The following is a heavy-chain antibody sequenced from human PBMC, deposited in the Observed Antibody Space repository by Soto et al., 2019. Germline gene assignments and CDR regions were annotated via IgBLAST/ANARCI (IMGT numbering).Heavy chain of an antibody. V-gene: IGHV3-30*03. J-gene: IGHJ4*02. CDR2: ISYDGSNK. CDR1: GFTFSSYG. D-gene: IGHD2-8*01. CDR3: ASGGLYCTNGVCYINY. Sequence: GGSLRLSCAASGFTFSSYGMHWVRQAPGKGLEWVAVISYDGSNKYYADSVKGRFTISRDNSKNTLYLQMNSLRAEDTAVYYCASGGLYCTNGVCYINYWGQGTLVTVSS.